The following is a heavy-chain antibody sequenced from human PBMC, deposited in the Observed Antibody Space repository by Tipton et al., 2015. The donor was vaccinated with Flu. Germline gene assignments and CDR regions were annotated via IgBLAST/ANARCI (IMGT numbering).Heavy chain of an antibody. J-gene: IGHJ4*01. CDR2: MYSSGGT. Sequence: SLRLSCAASGFTFSGNYMGWVRQAPGKGLEWLSVMYSSGGTDYADSVKGRFAISRDTSKNTVYLQMNSLRAGDTAVYYCVSWIGGRPFFYWGQGSLVTVSS. V-gene: IGHV3-53*01. D-gene: IGHD3-3*02. CDR3: VSWIGGRPFFY. CDR1: GFTFSGNY.